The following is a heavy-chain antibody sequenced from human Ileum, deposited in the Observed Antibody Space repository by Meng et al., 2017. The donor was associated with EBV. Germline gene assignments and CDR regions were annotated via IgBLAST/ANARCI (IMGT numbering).Heavy chain of an antibody. CDR3: ARRDTAWFDP. V-gene: IGHV4-39*01. Sequence: QLQLQASDPGLVKPSETLSLTCSVSGGSITSYSYDWGWIRQPPGKGLEWIATIYHTGSTYYNPSLKSRVTISVDTSKNEFSLKVTSVTAADTALYYCARRDTAWFDPWGRGTLVTVSS. J-gene: IGHJ5*02. CDR1: GGSITSYSYD. D-gene: IGHD2-21*02. CDR2: IYHTGST.